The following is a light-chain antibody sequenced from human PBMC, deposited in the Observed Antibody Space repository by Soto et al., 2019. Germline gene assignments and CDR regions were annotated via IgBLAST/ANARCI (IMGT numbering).Light chain of an antibody. CDR2: GAS. J-gene: IGKJ1*01. Sequence: AIQMTQSPSSVSASVGDSVTIXXRESQGIGNALGWYQQKPGKPPKLXIYGASNLQSGVPPRFSGSGSGTDFTLAISSLQPEDSATYYCLQDINYPWTFGQGTKVDIK. CDR1: QGIGNA. V-gene: IGKV1-6*01. CDR3: LQDINYPWT.